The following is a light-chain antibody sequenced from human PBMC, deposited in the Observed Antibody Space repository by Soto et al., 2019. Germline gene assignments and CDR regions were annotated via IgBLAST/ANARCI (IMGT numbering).Light chain of an antibody. CDR2: GAS. V-gene: IGKV3-15*01. CDR1: QSVSST. J-gene: IGKJ1*01. CDR3: QQYNNWPWT. Sequence: EIFMTQARSTLCVATVEIATLSRRASQSVSSTLAWYQQKPGQAPRLLIYGASTRATGIPARFSGSGSGTEFTLTISSLQSEDFAVYYCQQYNNWPWTFGQGTKVDIK.